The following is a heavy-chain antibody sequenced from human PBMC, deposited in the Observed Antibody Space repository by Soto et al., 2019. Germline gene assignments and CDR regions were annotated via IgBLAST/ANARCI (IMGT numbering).Heavy chain of an antibody. D-gene: IGHD2-2*02. CDR3: ASVTRTCISTSCYRYYYGMDV. CDR1: GGSVSSGSYY. Sequence: SETLSLTCTVSGGSVSSGSYYWSWIRQPPGKGLEWIGYIYYSGSTNYNPSLRSRVTISVDTSKNQFSLKLSSVTAADTAVYYCASVTRTCISTSCYRYYYGMDVWGQGTTVT. V-gene: IGHV4-61*01. CDR2: IYYSGST. J-gene: IGHJ6*02.